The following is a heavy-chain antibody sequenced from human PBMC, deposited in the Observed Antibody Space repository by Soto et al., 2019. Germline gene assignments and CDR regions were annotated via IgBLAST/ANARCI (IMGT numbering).Heavy chain of an antibody. J-gene: IGHJ5*02. CDR3: ARTRYCSSTSCYGGFDP. D-gene: IGHD2-2*01. CDR2: IIPILGIA. CDR1: GGTFSSYT. V-gene: IGHV1-69*02. Sequence: QVQLVQSGAEVKKPGSSVKVSCKASGGTFSSYTISWVRQAPGQGLEWMGRIIPILGIANYAQKFQGRVTITADKSTRTAYMELSSLRSEDTAVYYCARTRYCSSTSCYGGFDPWGQGTLVTVSS.